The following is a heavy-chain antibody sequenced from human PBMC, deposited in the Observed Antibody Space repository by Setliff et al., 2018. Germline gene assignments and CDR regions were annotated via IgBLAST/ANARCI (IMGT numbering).Heavy chain of an antibody. Sequence: HGGSLRLSCAASGFTVSSNYMTRVRQAPGKGLEWVSLICSDGSAYYADSVKGRFTISRDNAKNSLDLQMNSLRAEDSAMYYCTRGTFSDFWSGDYYDYWGQGTLVTV. J-gene: IGHJ4*02. CDR2: ICSDGSA. CDR3: TRGTFSDFWSGDYYDY. V-gene: IGHV3-53*03. D-gene: IGHD3-3*01. CDR1: GFTVSSNY.